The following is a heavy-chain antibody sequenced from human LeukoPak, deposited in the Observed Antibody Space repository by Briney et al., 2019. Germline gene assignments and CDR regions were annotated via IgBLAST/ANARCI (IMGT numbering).Heavy chain of an antibody. CDR3: ARDGSYYYAFDI. Sequence: SETLSLTCAVYGGSFSNYYWSWIRQTPGKGLEWIGEINESGITNYNPSLKSRVTISVDTSKNQFSLKLSSVTAADTAVYYCARDGSYYYAFDIWGQGTMVTVSS. D-gene: IGHD3-10*01. CDR2: INESGIT. J-gene: IGHJ3*02. V-gene: IGHV4-34*01. CDR1: GGSFSNYY.